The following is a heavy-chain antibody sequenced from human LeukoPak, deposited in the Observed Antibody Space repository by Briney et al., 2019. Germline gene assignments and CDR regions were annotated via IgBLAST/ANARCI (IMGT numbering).Heavy chain of an antibody. CDR2: IKGDGSEK. V-gene: IGHV3-7*01. J-gene: IGHJ6*02. D-gene: IGHD1-26*01. Sequence: QSGGSLRLSCAASGFTFSTYWMAWVRQAPGKGLEWVANIKGDGSEKYHGDSVTGRFTISRDNAKNSLYPQMNSLRAEDTAIYYCASYRVSHGMDVWGQGTTVTVSS. CDR3: ASYRVSHGMDV. CDR1: GFTFSTYW.